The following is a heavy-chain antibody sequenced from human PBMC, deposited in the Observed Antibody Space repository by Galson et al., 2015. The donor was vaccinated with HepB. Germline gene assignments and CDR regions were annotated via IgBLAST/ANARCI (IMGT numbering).Heavy chain of an antibody. CDR1: GFTFTKYY. CDR3: ATRVDSGFGY. D-gene: IGHD3-9*01. V-gene: IGHV1-46*03. CDR2: LNPRAYST. J-gene: IGHJ4*02. Sequence: SCKASGFTFTKYYIHWVRQAPGQGLEWMGILNPRAYSTTYAQKFQGRLTMTRDTSTTTVYMELSSLRSEDTAVYYCATRVDSGFGYWGQGTLVTVSS.